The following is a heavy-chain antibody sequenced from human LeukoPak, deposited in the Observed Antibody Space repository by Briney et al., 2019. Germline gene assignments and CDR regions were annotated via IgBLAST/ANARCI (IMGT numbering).Heavy chain of an antibody. D-gene: IGHD6-19*01. Sequence: PSETLSLTCTVSGGFISSYYWSWIRRPAGKGLEWIGRIYTSGSTNYNPSLKSRVTMSVDTSKNQFSLKLSSVTAADTAVYYCARTPMIAVAGTFDYWGQGTLVTVSS. CDR2: IYTSGST. CDR1: GGFISSYY. J-gene: IGHJ4*02. CDR3: ARTPMIAVAGTFDY. V-gene: IGHV4-4*07.